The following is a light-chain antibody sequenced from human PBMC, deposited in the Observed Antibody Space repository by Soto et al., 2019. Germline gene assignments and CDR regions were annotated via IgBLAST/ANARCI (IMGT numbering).Light chain of an antibody. Sequence: QSVLTQPPSVSGALGQRVTISCTGITSNIGAGYDVHWYQLLPGRAPKLLIYRNTNRPSGVPDRFSGSKSATSASLAITGLQAEDEAIYYCQSYDNTLSGPIYVFGTGTKVTV. CDR3: QSYDNTLSGPIYV. CDR1: TSNIGAGYD. J-gene: IGLJ1*01. V-gene: IGLV1-40*01. CDR2: RNT.